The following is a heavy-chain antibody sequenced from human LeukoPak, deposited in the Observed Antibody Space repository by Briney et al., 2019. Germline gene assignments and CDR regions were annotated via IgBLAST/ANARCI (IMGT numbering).Heavy chain of an antibody. J-gene: IGHJ4*02. CDR3: AKGVRGVIAYYFDF. Sequence: PGGSLRLSCAASGFTFSSHTMHWVRQAPGKGLEWVAAIPFDENPKFYVDSVKGRFTISRDNSKNQLYLQINSLRTEDTAVYYCAKGVRGVIAYYFDFWGQGTLVTVSS. CDR2: IPFDENPK. V-gene: IGHV3-30*04. CDR1: GFTFSSHT. D-gene: IGHD3-10*01.